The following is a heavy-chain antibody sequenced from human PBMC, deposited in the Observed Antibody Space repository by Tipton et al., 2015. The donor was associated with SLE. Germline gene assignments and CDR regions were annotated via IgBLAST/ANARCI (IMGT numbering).Heavy chain of an antibody. J-gene: IGHJ4*02. V-gene: IGHV3-11*01. CDR3: ARREMSTITFDF. D-gene: IGHD5-24*01. Sequence: SLRLSCAASGFTFSDYFMSWIRQAPGKGLEWVSYISDSGTTIYCADSVKGRFTVSRDSANKSLYLQMNSLRAEDTAVYYCARREMSTITFDFWGQGTLVTVSS. CDR2: ISDSGTTI. CDR1: GFTFSDYF.